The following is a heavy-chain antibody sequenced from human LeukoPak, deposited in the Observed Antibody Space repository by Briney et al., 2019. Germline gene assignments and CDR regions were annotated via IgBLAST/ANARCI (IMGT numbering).Heavy chain of an antibody. D-gene: IGHD3-10*01. CDR1: GGSISSSTYY. CDR3: ARDLDYNGSGRPHGWLDP. CDR2: IYNGGHA. Sequence: SETLTLTCTVSGGSISSSTYYWGWIRQPPGKELEWLGSIYNGGHAYYNPSLRGRVAISVDTSKNHFSLKLSSVTAADTAVYYCARDLDYNGSGRPHGWLDPWGQGTLVTVSS. J-gene: IGHJ5*02. V-gene: IGHV4-39*07.